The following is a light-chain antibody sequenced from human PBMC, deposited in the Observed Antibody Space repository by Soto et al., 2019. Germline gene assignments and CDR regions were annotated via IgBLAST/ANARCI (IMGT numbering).Light chain of an antibody. CDR1: SSDVGGNKY. CDR2: KVT. Sequence: QPASVSGSPGQSITISCTGTSSDVGGNKYVSWYQQYPGKVPKLLINKVTNRPSGVSYRLSGSKSGNTASLTISALLAEDEADYFCASSTSDSLYVFGTGTQLTVL. V-gene: IGLV2-14*01. J-gene: IGLJ1*01. CDR3: ASSTSDSLYV.